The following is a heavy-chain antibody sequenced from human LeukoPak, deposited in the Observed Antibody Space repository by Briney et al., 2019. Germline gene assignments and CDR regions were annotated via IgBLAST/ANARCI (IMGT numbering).Heavy chain of an antibody. Sequence: SETLSLTCAVSGYSISIAYYWGWIRQPPGKGLEWIGRIFRGGSTSYNPSLMSRLTMSMDNSKNQFSLQLTSVTAADTAVYYCARYDSRGSGSTQLEYWGQGILVTISS. D-gene: IGHD3-3*01. CDR3: ARYDSRGSGSTQLEY. CDR1: GYSISIAYY. CDR2: IFRGGST. J-gene: IGHJ4*02. V-gene: IGHV4-38-2*01.